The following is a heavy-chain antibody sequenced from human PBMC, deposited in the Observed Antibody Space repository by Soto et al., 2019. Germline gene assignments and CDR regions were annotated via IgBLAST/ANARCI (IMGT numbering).Heavy chain of an antibody. J-gene: IGHJ4*02. D-gene: IGHD1-1*01. CDR2: ISGSGDDT. CDR1: GLTFSNFA. Sequence: QLLESGGGFVQPGGSLRLSCLASGLTFSNFAMAWVRQAPGEGLEWVSAISGSGDDTFYADSMKGRFTISRDNSKDTLYLQINSLRAEDTAVYYCANPIPKTGTTFGFWGQGTLVTVSS. CDR3: ANPIPKTGTTFGF. V-gene: IGHV3-23*01.